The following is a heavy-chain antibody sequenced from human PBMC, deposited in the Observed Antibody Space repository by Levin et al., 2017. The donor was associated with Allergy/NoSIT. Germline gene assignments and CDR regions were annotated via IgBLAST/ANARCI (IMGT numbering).Heavy chain of an antibody. CDR2: MNPNSGNT. CDR1: GYTFINYD. V-gene: IGHV1-8*01. D-gene: IGHD2-21*01. CDR3: ARVYKNRRTEPGRLFGY. Sequence: ASVKVSCKASGYTFINYDMNWVRQATGQGLEWMGWMNPNSGNTGYAQKFQGRVTMTRNTSISTAYMELSSLSSEDTAVYCCARVYKNRRTEPGRLFGYWGQGTLVTVSS. J-gene: IGHJ4*02.